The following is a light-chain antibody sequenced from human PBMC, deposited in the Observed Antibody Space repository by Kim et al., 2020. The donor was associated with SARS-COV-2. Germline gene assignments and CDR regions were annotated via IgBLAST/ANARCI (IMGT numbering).Light chain of an antibody. Sequence: SASVGDRVPSTCRARQSISSWLAWYQQKPGKAPKLLIYKASSLESGVPSRFSGGGSGTEFTLTISSLQPDDFATYYCQQYNSYPYTFGQGTKLEI. CDR1: QSISSW. J-gene: IGKJ2*01. V-gene: IGKV1-5*03. CDR2: KAS. CDR3: QQYNSYPYT.